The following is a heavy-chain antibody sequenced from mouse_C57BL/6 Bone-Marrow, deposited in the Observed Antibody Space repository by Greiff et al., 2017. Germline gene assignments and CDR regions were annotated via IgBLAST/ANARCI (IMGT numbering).Heavy chain of an antibody. V-gene: IGHV1-81*01. CDR1: GYTFTSYG. D-gene: IGHD2-3*01. J-gene: IGHJ2*01. CDR3: ARSVYDGYSTSYYFDY. CDR2: IYPRSGNT. Sequence: QVQLQQSGAELARPGASVKLSCKASGYTFTSYGISWVKQRTGQGLEWIGEIYPRSGNTYYNEKFKGKATLTADKSSSTAYIELRSLTSEDSAVYFCARSVYDGYSTSYYFDYWGQGTTLTVSS.